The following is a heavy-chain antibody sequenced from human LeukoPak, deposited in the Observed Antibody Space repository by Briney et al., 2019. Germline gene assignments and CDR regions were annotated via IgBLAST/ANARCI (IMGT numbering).Heavy chain of an antibody. CDR3: ARAASGYDYPYYFDY. J-gene: IGHJ4*02. D-gene: IGHD5-12*01. CDR1: GFTFSSYS. V-gene: IGHV3-21*01. CDR2: ISSSSSYI. Sequence: GGSLRLSCAASGFTFSSYSMNWVRQAPGKGLEWVSSISSSSSYIYYADSVKGRFTISRDNAKNSLYLKMNSLRAEDTAVYYCARAASGYDYPYYFDYWGQGTLVTVSS.